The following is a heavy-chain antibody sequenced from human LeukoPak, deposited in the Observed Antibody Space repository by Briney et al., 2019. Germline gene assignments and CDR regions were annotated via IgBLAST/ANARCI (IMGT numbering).Heavy chain of an antibody. D-gene: IGHD3-10*01. J-gene: IGHJ6*03. CDR3: ARGGVYGSGLYYYYYYMDV. CDR1: GRSFSGYY. Sequence: PSETLSLTCAVYGRSFSGYYWSWIRQPPGKGLEWIGEINHSGSTNYNPSLKSRVTISVDTSKNQFSLKLSSVTAADTAVYYCARGGVYGSGLYYYYYYMDVWGKGTTVTVSS. CDR2: INHSGST. V-gene: IGHV4-34*01.